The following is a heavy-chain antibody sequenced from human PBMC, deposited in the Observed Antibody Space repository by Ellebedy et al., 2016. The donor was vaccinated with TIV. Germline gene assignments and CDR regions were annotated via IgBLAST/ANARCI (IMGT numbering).Heavy chain of an antibody. CDR3: ATQLERRGGASS. Sequence: GESLKISCKGSGYNFASYWISWVRQMPGKGLEWMGKINPSDSDTNYSPSFQGHVSFSADTSIRTAYLQWSGLKASDTAMYYCATQLERRGGASSWGQGTLVTVSS. D-gene: IGHD5-24*01. V-gene: IGHV5-10-1*01. J-gene: IGHJ5*02. CDR2: INPSDSDT. CDR1: GYNFASYW.